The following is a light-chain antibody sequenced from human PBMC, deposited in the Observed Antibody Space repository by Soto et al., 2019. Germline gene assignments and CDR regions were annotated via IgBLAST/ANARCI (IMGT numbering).Light chain of an antibody. CDR2: EVS. CDR1: SSDVGSYNL. V-gene: IGLV2-23*02. CDR3: CSYAGSSPLYV. Sequence: QSALTQSASVSGSPGQSITISCTGTSSDVGSYNLVSWYQQHPGKAPKLMIYEVSKRPSGVSNRFSGSKSGNTASLTISGLQAEDEADYYCCSYAGSSPLYVFGTGTKLTVL. J-gene: IGLJ1*01.